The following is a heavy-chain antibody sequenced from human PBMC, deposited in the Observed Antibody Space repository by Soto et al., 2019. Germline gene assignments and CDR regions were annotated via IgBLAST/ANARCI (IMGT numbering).Heavy chain of an antibody. J-gene: IGHJ4*02. D-gene: IGHD5-18*01. CDR2: MYYSGRT. CDR1: CFSIIDYY. CDR3: ASTLDSVMISPYGYPQLSFDY. Sequence: ADTVSLTCTFSCFSIIDYYWSWIRQSPWKGLESIGYMYYSGRTNYNPSLNSRVTISVYTSKNQFSLRLISVTAADTAVYYCASTLDSVMISPYGYPQLSFDYWGRGTLVTVSS. V-gene: IGHV4-59*01.